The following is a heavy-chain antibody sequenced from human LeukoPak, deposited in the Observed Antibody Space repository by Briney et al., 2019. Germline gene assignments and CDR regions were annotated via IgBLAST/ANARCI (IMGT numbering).Heavy chain of an antibody. V-gene: IGHV3-23*01. D-gene: IGHD3-22*01. Sequence: GGSLRLSCAASGFTFSSYAMSWVCQAPGQWMECVSAFSGSGGSTYYADSVKSRFTISRDNSKNTLYLQMNSLRAEDTAVYYCAKGTMIVVVITHPIDFWGQGTLVTVSS. CDR1: GFTFSSYA. CDR3: AKGTMIVVVITHPIDF. J-gene: IGHJ4*02. CDR2: FSGSGGST.